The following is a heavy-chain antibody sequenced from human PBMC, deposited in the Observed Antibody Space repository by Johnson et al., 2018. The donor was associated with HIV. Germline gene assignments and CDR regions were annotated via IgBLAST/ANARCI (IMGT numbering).Heavy chain of an antibody. CDR3: ARAGSSSDDAFDI. Sequence: VQLVESGGGLVQPGGSLRLSCAASGFTVSSNYMSWVRQAPGKGLEWVSVIYSGGSTYYADSVKGRFTISRDNSKNTLYRQMNSLRAEDTAVYYCARAGSSSDDAFDIWGQGTMVTVSS. V-gene: IGHV3-66*01. CDR1: GFTVSSNY. CDR2: IYSGGST. D-gene: IGHD6-6*01. J-gene: IGHJ3*02.